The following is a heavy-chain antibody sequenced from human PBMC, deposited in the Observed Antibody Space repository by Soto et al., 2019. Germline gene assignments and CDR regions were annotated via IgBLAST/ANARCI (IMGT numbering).Heavy chain of an antibody. CDR3: ARVIKDWGSYYFDY. J-gene: IGHJ4*02. CDR2: IKQDGSEK. D-gene: IGHD3-16*01. V-gene: IGHV3-7*01. CDR1: GFTVSSYW. Sequence: LRLSCAASGFTVSSYWMSWVRQAPGKGLEWVANIKQDGSEKYYVDSVKGRFTISRDNAKNSLYLQMNSLRAEDTAVNYCARVIKDWGSYYFDYWGQGTLVTVSS.